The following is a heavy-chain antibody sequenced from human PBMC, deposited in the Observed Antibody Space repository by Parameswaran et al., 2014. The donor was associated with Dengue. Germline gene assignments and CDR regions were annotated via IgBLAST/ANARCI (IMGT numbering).Heavy chain of an antibody. J-gene: IGHJ4*02. V-gene: IGHV3-23*01. CDR2: ISGSGGST. Sequence: VRQMPGKGLEWVSAISGSGGSTSYADSVKGRFTISRDNSKNTLYLQMNSLRAEDTAVYYCAKDPGPLWLGESMLDYWGQGTLVTVSS. D-gene: IGHD3-10*01. CDR3: AKDPGPLWLGESMLDY.